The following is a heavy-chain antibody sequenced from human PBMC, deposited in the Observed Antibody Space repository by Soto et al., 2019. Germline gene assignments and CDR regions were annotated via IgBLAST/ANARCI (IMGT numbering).Heavy chain of an antibody. CDR3: ARTRNKNYYYYGMDV. D-gene: IGHD4-4*01. CDR1: GFTFSSYD. CDR2: IGTSGDT. V-gene: IGHV3-13*01. J-gene: IGHJ6*02. Sequence: EVQLVESGGGLVQPGGSLRLSCAASGFTFSSYDMHWVRQATGKGLEWVSAIGTSGDTYYPGSVKGRFTISRENAKNSLYLQMNSLRAEDTAVYYCARTRNKNYYYYGMDVWGQGTTVTVTS.